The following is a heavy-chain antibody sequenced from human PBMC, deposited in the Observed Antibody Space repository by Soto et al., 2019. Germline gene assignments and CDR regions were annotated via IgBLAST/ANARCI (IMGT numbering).Heavy chain of an antibody. Sequence: GESLKISCKGSGFSFTTYWIAWVRQMPGKGLEWMGIIYPGDSDTRYSPSFQGQVTISADKSISTAYLQWSSLKASDTAMYYCARESTVTRVFDYWGQGTLVTVSS. CDR2: IYPGDSDT. CDR3: ARESTVTRVFDY. J-gene: IGHJ4*02. D-gene: IGHD4-17*01. CDR1: GFSFTTYW. V-gene: IGHV5-51*01.